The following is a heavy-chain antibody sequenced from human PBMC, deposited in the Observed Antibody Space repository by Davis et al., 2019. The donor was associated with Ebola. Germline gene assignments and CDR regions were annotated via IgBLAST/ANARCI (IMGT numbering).Heavy chain of an antibody. Sequence: PSETLSLTCAVYGGSFSGYYWSWIRQPPGKGLEWIGEINQSGITNYIPSLKSRVTISVDTSKSQFSLKLSSVTAADTAVYYCARPARGGYKGQVGVDWYFDLWGRGTLVTVSS. CDR3: ARPARGGYKGQVGVDWYFDL. D-gene: IGHD5-24*01. V-gene: IGHV4-34*01. J-gene: IGHJ2*01. CDR2: INQSGIT. CDR1: GGSFSGYY.